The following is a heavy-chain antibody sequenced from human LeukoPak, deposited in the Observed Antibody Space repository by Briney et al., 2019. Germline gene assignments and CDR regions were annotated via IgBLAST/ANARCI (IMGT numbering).Heavy chain of an antibody. CDR2: INPNGGGT. CDR1: GYTFTGYY. V-gene: IGHV1-2*02. Sequence: AASVKVSCKASGYTFTGYYMHWVRQAPGQGLEWMGWINPNGGGTNYAQKFQGRVTMTRDTSISTAYMELSRLRSDDTAVYYCARGELMTTVTSEGYYYYYMDVWGKGTTVTVSS. D-gene: IGHD4-17*01. J-gene: IGHJ6*03. CDR3: ARGELMTTVTSEGYYYYYMDV.